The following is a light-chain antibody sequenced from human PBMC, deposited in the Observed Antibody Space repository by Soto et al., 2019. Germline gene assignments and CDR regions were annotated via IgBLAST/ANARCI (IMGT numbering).Light chain of an antibody. V-gene: IGKV1-39*01. CDR2: DAS. CDR1: QSISSY. Sequence: DIQMTQSPSSLSASVGDRVTITCRASQSISSYLNWYQQIPGKAPRLLIYDASSLQRGVPSRFSGSGSGTDFTLTIRSLQVEDFATYYCQQSYSTPRTFGQGTKVEVK. J-gene: IGKJ1*01. CDR3: QQSYSTPRT.